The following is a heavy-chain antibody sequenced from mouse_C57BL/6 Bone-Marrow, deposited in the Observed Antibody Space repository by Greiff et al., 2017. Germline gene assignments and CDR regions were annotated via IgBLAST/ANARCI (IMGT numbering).Heavy chain of an antibody. J-gene: IGHJ1*03. D-gene: IGHD1-1*01. Sequence: QVQLKESGAELVRPGTSVKMSCKASGYTFTNYWIGWAKQRPGHGLEWIGDIYPGGGYTNYNEKFKGKATLTADKSSSTAYMQFSSLTSEDSAIYYCARCHYGSSYYWYFDVWGTGTTVTVSS. CDR2: IYPGGGYT. V-gene: IGHV1-63*01. CDR3: ARCHYGSSYYWYFDV. CDR1: GYTFTNYW.